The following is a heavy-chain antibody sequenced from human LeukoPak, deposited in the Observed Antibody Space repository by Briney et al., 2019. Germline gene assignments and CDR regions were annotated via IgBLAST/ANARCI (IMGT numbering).Heavy chain of an antibody. CDR2: INHSGST. Sequence: PSETLSLTCAVYGGSFSGYYWSWIRQPPGKGLEWIGEINHSGSTNYNPSLKSRVTISVDTSKNQFSLKLSSVTAADTAVYYCARGSIAVAGTSPSNWFDPWGQGTLVTVSS. D-gene: IGHD6-19*01. CDR3: ARGSIAVAGTSPSNWFDP. CDR1: GGSFSGYY. V-gene: IGHV4-34*01. J-gene: IGHJ5*02.